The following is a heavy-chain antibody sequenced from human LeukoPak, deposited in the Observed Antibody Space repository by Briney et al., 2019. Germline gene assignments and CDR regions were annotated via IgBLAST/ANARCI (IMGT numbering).Heavy chain of an antibody. D-gene: IGHD1-26*01. CDR1: GFTVSSNY. Sequence: PGGSLRLSCAASGFTVSSNYMSWVRQAPGKGLEWVSVIYSGGSTYYADSVKGRFTISRDNSKNTLYLQMNSLRAEDTAVYYCARDGHRREVGWFDPWGQGTLVTVSS. V-gene: IGHV3-53*01. CDR3: ARDGHRREVGWFDP. CDR2: IYSGGST. J-gene: IGHJ5*02.